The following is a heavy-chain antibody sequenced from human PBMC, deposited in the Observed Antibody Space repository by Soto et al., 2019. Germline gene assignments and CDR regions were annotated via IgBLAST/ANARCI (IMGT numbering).Heavy chain of an antibody. Sequence: SGPTLVNPTQTLTLTCAFSGFSLSSTGVGVGWIRQPPGKALEWLALIYWDDDKRYSPSLKSRLTITKDTSKNHMVLTMTNMDLVDTATYYWAQSLYHRNCPDYWGQGTLVTVSS. J-gene: IGHJ4*02. D-gene: IGHD1-20*01. CDR1: GFSLSSTGVG. CDR3: AQSLYHRNCPDY. CDR2: IYWDDDK. V-gene: IGHV2-5*02.